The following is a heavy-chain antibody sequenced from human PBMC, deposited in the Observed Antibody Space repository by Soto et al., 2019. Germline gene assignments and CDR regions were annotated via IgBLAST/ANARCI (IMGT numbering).Heavy chain of an antibody. J-gene: IGHJ6*02. CDR3: ARGITIFGVVIKVGYYGMDV. CDR1: GGSVSSGSYY. D-gene: IGHD3-3*01. CDR2: IYYSGST. Sequence: PSETLSLTCTVSGGSVSSGSYYWSWIRQPPGKGLEWIGYIYYSGSTNYNPSLKSRVTISVDTSKNQFSLKLSSVTAADTAVYYCARGITIFGVVIKVGYYGMDVWGQGTTVTVSS. V-gene: IGHV4-61*01.